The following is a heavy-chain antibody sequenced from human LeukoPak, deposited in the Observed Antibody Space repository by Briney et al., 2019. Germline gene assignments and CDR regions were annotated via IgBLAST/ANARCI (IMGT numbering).Heavy chain of an antibody. Sequence: PGGSLRLSCAASGFTFSSYLMSWVRQAPGKGLEWVANIKQDGSEKYYVDSVKGRFTISRDNAKNSLYLQMSSLRAEDTAVYYCARALTMIVVAFDYWGQGTLVTVSS. CDR1: GFTFSSYL. V-gene: IGHV3-7*01. J-gene: IGHJ4*02. D-gene: IGHD3-22*01. CDR2: IKQDGSEK. CDR3: ARALTMIVVAFDY.